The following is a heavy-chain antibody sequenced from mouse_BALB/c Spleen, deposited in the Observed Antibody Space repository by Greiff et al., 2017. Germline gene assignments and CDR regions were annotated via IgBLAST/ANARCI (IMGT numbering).Heavy chain of an antibody. CDR2: ISNLSYSI. CDR1: GFTFSDYG. V-gene: IGHV5-15*02. J-gene: IGHJ4*01. Sequence: DVQLVESGGGLVQPGGSRKLSCAASGFTFSDYGMAWVRQAPGKGPEWVAFISNLSYSIYYADTVTGRFTISRENAKNALYLEMSSLRSEDTAMYYCARERGYDVSAMDYWGQGTSVTVSS. D-gene: IGHD2-2*01. CDR3: ARERGYDVSAMDY.